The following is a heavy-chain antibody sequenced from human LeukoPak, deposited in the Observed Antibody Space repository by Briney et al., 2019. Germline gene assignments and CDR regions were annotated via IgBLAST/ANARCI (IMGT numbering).Heavy chain of an antibody. V-gene: IGHV4-34*01. CDR2: INHSGST. CDR3: ARGIVGAPDY. J-gene: IGHJ4*02. CDR1: GGSFSGYY. Sequence: SETLSLTCAVYGGSFSGYYWSWIRRPPGKGLEWIGEINHSGSTNYNPSLKSRVTISVDTSKNQFSLKLSSVTAADTAVYYCARGIVGAPDYWGQGTLVTVSS. D-gene: IGHD1-26*01.